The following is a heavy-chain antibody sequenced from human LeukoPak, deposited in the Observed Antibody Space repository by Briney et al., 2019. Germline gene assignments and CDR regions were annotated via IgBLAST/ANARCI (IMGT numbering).Heavy chain of an antibody. CDR2: ISSSSRYI. CDR3: ARDLSSSSTAYFQH. J-gene: IGHJ1*01. D-gene: IGHD6-6*01. V-gene: IGHV3-21*01. CDR1: GFTFSSYS. Sequence: GGSLSLSCAASGFTFSSYSMNWVRQAPGKGLEWVSSISSSSRYIYYADPVKGRFTISRDNAKNSLYLKMDSLRAEDTAVYYCARDLSSSSTAYFQHWGQGTLVTVSS.